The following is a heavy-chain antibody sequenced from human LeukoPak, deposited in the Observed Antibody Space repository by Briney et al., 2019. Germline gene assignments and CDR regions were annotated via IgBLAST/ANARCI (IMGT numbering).Heavy chain of an antibody. CDR3: ASSTRATVTTFYQV. CDR2: MYYSGST. J-gene: IGHJ4*02. D-gene: IGHD4-17*01. CDR1: GGSITSYH. V-gene: IGHV4-59*01. Sequence: SETLSLTCTVSGGSITSYHWSWIRQPPGKGLEWIGNMYYSGSTNYNPSLRSRVTISVDTSKNQFSLKLSSVTAADTAVYYCASSTRATVTTFYQVWGQGTLVTVSS.